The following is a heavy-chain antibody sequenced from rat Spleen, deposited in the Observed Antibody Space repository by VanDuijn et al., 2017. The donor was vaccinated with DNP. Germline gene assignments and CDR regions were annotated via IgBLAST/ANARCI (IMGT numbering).Heavy chain of an antibody. D-gene: IGHD1-9*01. Sequence: EVQLVESGGGLVQPGRSLKLSCAASGFTFSDYDMAWVRQAPKRGLDWVATISYDGDSSYYRGSVKGRFTISRDNARSTLYLQMDSLRSEDTATYYCVILHTAKITDNWGQGVMVTVSS. CDR3: VILHTAKITDN. V-gene: IGHV5-7*01. CDR2: ISYDGDSS. CDR1: GFTFSDYD. J-gene: IGHJ2*01.